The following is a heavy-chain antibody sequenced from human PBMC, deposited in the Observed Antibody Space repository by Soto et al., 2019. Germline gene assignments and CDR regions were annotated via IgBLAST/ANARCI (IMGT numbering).Heavy chain of an antibody. CDR3: AKIKAVDTAMVGLPTYYYYYSMDV. D-gene: IGHD5-18*01. CDR1: GFTFSSYA. V-gene: IGHV3-23*01. CDR2: ISGSGGST. J-gene: IGHJ6*02. Sequence: QPGGSLRLSCAASGFTFSSYAMSWVRQAPGKGLEWVSAISGSGGSTSYADSVTGRFTISRDNSKNTLYLQMNSLRAEDTAVYYCAKIKAVDTAMVGLPTYYYYYSMDVWGQGTTVTVSS.